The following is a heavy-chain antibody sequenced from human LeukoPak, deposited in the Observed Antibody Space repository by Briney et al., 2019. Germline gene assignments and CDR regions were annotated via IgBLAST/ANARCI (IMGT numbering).Heavy chain of an antibody. J-gene: IGHJ4*02. CDR3: SDDLKSDFDY. V-gene: IGHV3-49*03. CDR2: IRSKAYGGTT. Sequence: GGSLRLSCTASGFTFCDYAMSWFRRAPGKGLEWVGFIRSKAYGGTTEYAASVKGRFTISRDDSKSIAYLQMNSLKTEDTAVYYCSDDLKSDFDYWGQGTLVTVSS. CDR1: GFTFCDYA.